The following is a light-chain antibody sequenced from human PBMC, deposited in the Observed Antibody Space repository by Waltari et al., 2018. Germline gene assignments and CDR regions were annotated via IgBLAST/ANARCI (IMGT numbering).Light chain of an antibody. CDR2: DAS. CDR3: QQRNNLIS. V-gene: IGKV3-11*01. J-gene: IGKJ4*01. Sequence: EIVLTQYPAPLSLSPGHRATLSCRASQSITTYLAWYQQKPGQAPRLLNSDASKRATGIPARFSGSGSGTDFTLTINSLEPEDFAVYYCQQRNNLISFGGGTKVEIK. CDR1: QSITTY.